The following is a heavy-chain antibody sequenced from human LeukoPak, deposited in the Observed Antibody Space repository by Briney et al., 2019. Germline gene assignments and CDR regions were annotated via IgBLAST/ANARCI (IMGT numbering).Heavy chain of an antibody. Sequence: SETLSLTCTVSGGSISSYYWSWIRQPAGKGLEWIGRIYTSGSTNYNPSLKSRVTISVDTSKNHFSLKLSSVTAADTAVYYCARVKNPSYFDWSPPRYFDLWGRGTLVTVSS. CDR2: IYTSGST. CDR3: ARVKNPSYFDWSPPRYFDL. D-gene: IGHD3-9*01. CDR1: GGSISSYY. V-gene: IGHV4-4*07. J-gene: IGHJ2*01.